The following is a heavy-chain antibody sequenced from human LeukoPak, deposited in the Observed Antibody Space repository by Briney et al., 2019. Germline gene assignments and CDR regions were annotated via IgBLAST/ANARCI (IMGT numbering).Heavy chain of an antibody. Sequence: ASVKVSCKASGYTFTSYYMHWVRQSPGQGLEWMGIINPSGGSTSYAQKFQGRVTMTRDMSTSTVYMELSSLRSEDTAVYYCARGLSLRGYSYGIDYWGQGTLVTVSS. CDR1: GYTFTSYY. CDR3: ARGLSLRGYSYGIDY. CDR2: INPSGGST. V-gene: IGHV1-46*01. D-gene: IGHD5-18*01. J-gene: IGHJ4*02.